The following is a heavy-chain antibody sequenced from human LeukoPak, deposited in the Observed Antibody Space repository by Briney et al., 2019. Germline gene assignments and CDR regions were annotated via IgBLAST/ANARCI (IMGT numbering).Heavy chain of an antibody. CDR1: GFTFSSYS. J-gene: IGHJ6*03. D-gene: IGHD3-22*01. V-gene: IGHV3-21*01. CDR2: ITSSSTYI. CDR3: ARDPYSGGYSDYYYYYMDV. Sequence: GGSLRLSCAASGFTFSSYSMNWVRQAPGKGLEWVSSITSSSTYIYYADSVKGRFTISRDNAKNSLYLEMNSLRVDDTAVYYCARDPYSGGYSDYYYYYMDVWGKGTTVTVSS.